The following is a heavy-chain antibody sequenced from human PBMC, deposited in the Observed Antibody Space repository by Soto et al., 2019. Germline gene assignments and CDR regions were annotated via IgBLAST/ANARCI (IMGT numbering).Heavy chain of an antibody. V-gene: IGHV3-64*01. CDR2: ISSNGGST. CDR1: GFTFGSYA. J-gene: IGHJ4*02. CDR3: ASGYGRDFDWYLDY. D-gene: IGHD3-9*01. Sequence: GGSLRLSCTASGFTFGSYAMHWVRQAPGKGLEYVSAISSNGGSTYYANSVKDRFTISRDNSKNTLYLQMGSLRTADMAVYYCASGYGRDFDWYLDYWGQGTLVTVSS.